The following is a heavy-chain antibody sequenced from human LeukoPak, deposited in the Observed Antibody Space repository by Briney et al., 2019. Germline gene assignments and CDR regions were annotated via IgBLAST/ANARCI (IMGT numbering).Heavy chain of an antibody. V-gene: IGHV3-20*04. D-gene: IGHD6-13*01. CDR1: GFTFDDYG. Sequence: GGSLRLSCAAPGFTFDDYGMSWGRQAAGKGLEWVSGINWNGGSTGYADSVKGRFTISRDNAKNSLYLQMNSLRAEDTALYYCASGIAAAADYWGQGTLVTVSS. CDR2: INWNGGST. CDR3: ASGIAAAADY. J-gene: IGHJ4*02.